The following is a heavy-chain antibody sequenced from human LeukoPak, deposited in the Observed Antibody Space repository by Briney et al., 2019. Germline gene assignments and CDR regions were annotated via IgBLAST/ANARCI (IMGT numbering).Heavy chain of an antibody. CDR2: ISGSGGST. CDR3: AKAQWPPPYYFDY. J-gene: IGHJ4*02. Sequence: GGSLRLSCAASGFTFSSYAMSWVRQAPGKGLEWVSAISGSGGSTYYADSVKGRFTISRDNSKNTLYLQMNSLRAEDTTVYYCAKAQWPPPYYFDYWGQGTLVTVSS. D-gene: IGHD6-19*01. CDR1: GFTFSSYA. V-gene: IGHV3-23*01.